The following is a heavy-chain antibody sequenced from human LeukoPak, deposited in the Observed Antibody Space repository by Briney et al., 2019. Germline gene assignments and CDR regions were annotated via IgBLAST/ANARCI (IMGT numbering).Heavy chain of an antibody. V-gene: IGHV3-33*06. Sequence: GGSLRLSCAASGFMFSRLGMQWVRQAPGEGLEWVAMIWHDGSVEEYADSVKGRFTISRDHSQNTLYLQMNSLRDDDTAVYYCAKEGDQFRGYLDAWGKGTTVTVSS. J-gene: IGHJ6*03. CDR3: AKEGDQFRGYLDA. CDR1: GFMFSRLG. D-gene: IGHD3-16*01. CDR2: IWHDGSVE.